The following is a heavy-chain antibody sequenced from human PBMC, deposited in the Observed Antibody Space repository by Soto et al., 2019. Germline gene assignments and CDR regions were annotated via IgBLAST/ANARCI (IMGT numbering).Heavy chain of an antibody. V-gene: IGHV1-2*04. CDR3: ARGTVVAATWDLCWFDP. CDR1: GYTFTGYY. CDR2: INPNSGGT. Sequence: ASVKVSCKASGYTFTGYYMHWVRQAPGQGLEWMGWINPNSGGTNYAQKFQGWVTTTRDTSISTAYMELSRLRSDDTAVYYCARGTVVAATWDLCWFDPWGQGTLVTVSS. D-gene: IGHD2-15*01. J-gene: IGHJ5*02.